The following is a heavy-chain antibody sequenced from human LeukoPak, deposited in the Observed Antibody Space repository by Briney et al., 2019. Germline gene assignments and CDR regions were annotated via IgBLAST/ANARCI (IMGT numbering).Heavy chain of an antibody. CDR3: ARGSGDNFEY. J-gene: IGHJ4*02. CDR1: GFTFSSYS. Sequence: AGGSLRLSCAASGFTFSSYSMNWVRQAPGKGLDWVSSISSSSTYIYYADSVKGRFTISRDNAENSLYLQMNSLRAEDTAVYYCARGSGDNFEYWGQGTLVTVSS. D-gene: IGHD2-21*01. CDR2: ISSSSTYI. V-gene: IGHV3-21*01.